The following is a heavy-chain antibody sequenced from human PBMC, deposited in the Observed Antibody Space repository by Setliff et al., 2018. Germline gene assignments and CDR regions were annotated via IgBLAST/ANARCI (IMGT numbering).Heavy chain of an antibody. J-gene: IGHJ4*02. CDR1: GGSISSSNW. Sequence: KPSETLSLTCAVSGGSISSSNWWSWVRQPPGKGLEWIGEIFHSGSTYYSPSLKSRVTISVDTSKNQFSLKLTSVTAADTAVYYCARLSYYGSGSYYDFDSWGQGTLVTVSS. D-gene: IGHD3-10*01. CDR3: ARLSYYGSGSYYDFDS. V-gene: IGHV4-4*02. CDR2: IFHSGST.